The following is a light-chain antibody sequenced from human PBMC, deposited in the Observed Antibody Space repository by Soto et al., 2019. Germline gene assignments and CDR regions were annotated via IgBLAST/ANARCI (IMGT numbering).Light chain of an antibody. J-gene: IGKJ5*01. CDR2: KAS. V-gene: IGKV1-5*03. Sequence: DIQMTQSPSTLSAFVGDRVTITCRASQSISSWLAWYQQKPGKAPNLLIYKASSLESGVPSRFSGSGSGTEFTLTISSLQSEDFAVYYCQQYNNWPPITFGQGTRLEIK. CDR3: QQYNNWPPIT. CDR1: QSISSW.